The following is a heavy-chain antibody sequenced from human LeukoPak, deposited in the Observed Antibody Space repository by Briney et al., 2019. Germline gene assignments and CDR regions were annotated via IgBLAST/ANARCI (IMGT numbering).Heavy chain of an antibody. V-gene: IGHV4-59*01. Sequence: SETLSLTCNVSGYSISSDYWSWIRQPPGKGLEWIGYIYYKVTSYYNPSLESLVTMSVDMSKRLYPQKYSSVTAEDTAVYYGAGAVGGDGSGSLWGPGTLVTVSS. CDR3: AGAVGGDGSGSL. J-gene: IGHJ4*02. D-gene: IGHD3-10*01. CDR2: IYYKVTS. CDR1: GYSISSDY.